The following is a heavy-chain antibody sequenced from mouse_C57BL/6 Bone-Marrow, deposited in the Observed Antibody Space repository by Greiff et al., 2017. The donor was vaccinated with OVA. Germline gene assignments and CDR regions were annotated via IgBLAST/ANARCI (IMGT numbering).Heavy chain of an antibody. D-gene: IGHD2-1*01. CDR2: IYPSDSET. V-gene: IGHV1-61*01. J-gene: IGHJ3*01. Sequence: QVQLQQPGAELVRPGSSVKLSCKASGYTFTSYWMEWVKQRPGQGLEWIGNIYPSDSETHYNQKFKDKATLTVDKSSSTAYMQLSSLTSEDSAVYYCARSTMGFAYWGQGTLVTVSA. CDR1: GYTFTSYW. CDR3: ARSTMGFAY.